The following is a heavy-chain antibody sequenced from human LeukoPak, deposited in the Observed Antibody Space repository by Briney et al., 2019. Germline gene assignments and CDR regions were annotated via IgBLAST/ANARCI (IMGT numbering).Heavy chain of an antibody. Sequence: ASVKVSCKASGYTFASYGISWVRQDPGQGLEWMGWISAYNGNTNYAQKLQGRVTMTTDTSTSTAYMELRSLRSDDTAVYYCASPSRYGDSNFDYWGQGTLVTVSS. J-gene: IGHJ4*02. CDR3: ASPSRYGDSNFDY. V-gene: IGHV1-18*01. CDR1: GYTFASYG. D-gene: IGHD4-17*01. CDR2: ISAYNGNT.